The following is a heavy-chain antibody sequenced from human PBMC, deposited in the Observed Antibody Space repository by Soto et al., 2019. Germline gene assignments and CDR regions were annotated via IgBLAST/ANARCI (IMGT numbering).Heavy chain of an antibody. V-gene: IGHV4-59*01. D-gene: IGHD5-18*01. J-gene: IGHJ4*02. CDR3: ARTLYSYGPRFDY. Sequence: SETLSLTCAVSGGSISSYYWSWIRQPPGKGLEWIGYIYYSGSTNYNPSLKSRVTISVDTSKNQFSLKLSSVTAADTAVYYCARTLYSYGPRFDYWGQGTLVTVS. CDR1: GGSISSYY. CDR2: IYYSGST.